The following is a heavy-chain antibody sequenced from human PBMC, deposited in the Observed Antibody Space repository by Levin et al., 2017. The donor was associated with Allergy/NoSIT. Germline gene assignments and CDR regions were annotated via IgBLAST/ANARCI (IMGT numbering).Heavy chain of an antibody. Sequence: KISCKASGFTFTSSAMQWVRQARGQRLEWIGWIVVGSGNTNYAQKFQERVTITRDMSTSTAYMELSSLRSEDTAVYYCAAFPGYCSSTSCYAGARGGPTNWYFDLWGRGTLVTVSS. CDR2: IVVGSGNT. CDR3: AAFPGYCSSTSCYAGARGGPTNWYFDL. V-gene: IGHV1-58*02. D-gene: IGHD2-2*01. J-gene: IGHJ2*01. CDR1: GFTFTSSA.